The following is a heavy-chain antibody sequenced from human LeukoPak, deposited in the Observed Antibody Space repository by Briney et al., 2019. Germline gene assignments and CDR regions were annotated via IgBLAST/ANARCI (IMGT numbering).Heavy chain of an antibody. CDR1: GYTFTGYY. CDR2: INPHTGGT. Sequence: ASVKVSCKASGYTFTGYYMHWVRQAPGQGLEWMGWINPHTGGTNYAQKFQGRVTMTRDTSISTAYMELSRLTSDDTAVYYCGRVVGGNYYGSETDDCWGQGTLVTVSS. V-gene: IGHV1-2*02. D-gene: IGHD3-10*01. CDR3: GRVVGGNYYGSETDDC. J-gene: IGHJ4*02.